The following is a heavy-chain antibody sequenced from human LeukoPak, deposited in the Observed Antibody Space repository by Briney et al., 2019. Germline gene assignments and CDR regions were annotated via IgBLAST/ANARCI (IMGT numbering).Heavy chain of an antibody. D-gene: IGHD3-22*01. CDR1: GYTLTELS. CDR3: ATVGPYYYDSSGYYPFDY. Sequence: ASVKVSCKVSGYTLTELSMHWVRQAPGKGLEWMGGFDPEDGETIYAQKFQGRVTMTEDTSTDTAYVELSSLRSEDTAVYYCATVGPYYYDSSGYYPFDYWGQGTLVTVSS. J-gene: IGHJ4*02. CDR2: FDPEDGET. V-gene: IGHV1-24*01.